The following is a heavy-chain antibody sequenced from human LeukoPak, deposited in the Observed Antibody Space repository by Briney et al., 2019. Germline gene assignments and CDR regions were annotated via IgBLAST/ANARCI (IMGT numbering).Heavy chain of an antibody. CDR1: GGSISSYY. V-gene: IGHV4-59*01. D-gene: IGHD3-22*01. Sequence: PSETLSLTCTVSGGSISSYYWSWIRQPPGKGLEWIGYIYYSGSTNYNPSLKSRVTMSVDTSKNQFSLKLSSVTAADTAVYYCARTSSGYYPDAFDIWGQGTMVTVSS. CDR2: IYYSGST. CDR3: ARTSSGYYPDAFDI. J-gene: IGHJ3*02.